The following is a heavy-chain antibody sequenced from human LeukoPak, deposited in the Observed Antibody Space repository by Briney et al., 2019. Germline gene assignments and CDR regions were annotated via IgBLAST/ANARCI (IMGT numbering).Heavy chain of an antibody. Sequence: SETLSLSCAVYGGSFSGYYWSWIRQPPGKGLEWIGEINHSGSTNYNPSLKSRVTISVDTSKNQFSLKLSSVTAADTAVYYCARDRDEYYYGSGYYYYMDVWGKGTTVTVSS. V-gene: IGHV4-34*01. CDR1: GGSFSGYY. CDR3: ARDRDEYYYGSGYYYYMDV. J-gene: IGHJ6*03. CDR2: INHSGST. D-gene: IGHD3-10*01.